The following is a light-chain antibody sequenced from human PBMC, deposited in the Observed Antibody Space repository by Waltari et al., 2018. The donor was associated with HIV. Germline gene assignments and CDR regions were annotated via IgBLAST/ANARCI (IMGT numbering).Light chain of an antibody. CDR3: ATWDHELDSWV. J-gene: IGLJ3*02. CDR1: SSNIGSDA. CDR2: NSN. Sequence: QSVLTQPPSAPGTPGQRIILSCSGSSSNIGSDAVYWYQQFPGTAPKLHIFNSNQRPSGVPDRFSASKSGTSASLAISGLQSDDEADYYCATWDHELDSWVFGGGTKLTVL. V-gene: IGLV1-44*01.